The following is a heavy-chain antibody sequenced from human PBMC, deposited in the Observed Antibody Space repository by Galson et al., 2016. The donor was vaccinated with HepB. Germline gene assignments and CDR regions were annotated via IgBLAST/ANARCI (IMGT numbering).Heavy chain of an antibody. D-gene: IGHD3-10*01. Sequence: SLRLPCATSGFTFSDYYMNWIRQAPGKGLEWISYISNSSGFRNYAESVKGRFTISRDNAMSTLYLQMDSLRVDDTAVYYCARPGSAAYSPAPIPYWGQGTLVTVSS. V-gene: IGHV3-11*03. CDR1: GFTFSDYY. CDR3: ARPGSAAYSPAPIPY. CDR2: ISNSSGFR. J-gene: IGHJ4*02.